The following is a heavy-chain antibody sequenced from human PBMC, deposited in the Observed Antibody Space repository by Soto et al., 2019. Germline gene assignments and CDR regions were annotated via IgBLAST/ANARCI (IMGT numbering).Heavy chain of an antibody. D-gene: IGHD6-19*01. CDR3: ATSRISIAVAGETEYYFDY. J-gene: IGHJ4*02. Sequence: QVQLLQSGAELKKPGASVKVSCKASGYIFTGYYMHWVRQAPGQGLEWMGWINPNSGETNYTQKFQGWVTMTRDTSISTAYMELSRLRSDDTAVYYCATSRISIAVAGETEYYFDYWGQGTLVTVSS. CDR2: INPNSGET. V-gene: IGHV1-2*04. CDR1: GYIFTGYY.